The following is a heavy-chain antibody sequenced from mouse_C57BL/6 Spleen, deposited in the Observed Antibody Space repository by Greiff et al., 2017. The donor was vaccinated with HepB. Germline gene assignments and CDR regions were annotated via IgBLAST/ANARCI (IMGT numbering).Heavy chain of an antibody. CDR3: ARGGYDGNYFDY. CDR1: GYTFTSYW. CDR2: IDPSDSYT. Sequence: QVQLQQPGAELVKPGASVKLSCKASGYTFTSYWMQWVKQRPGQGLEWIGEIDPSDSYTNYNQKFKGKATLTVDTSSSTAYMQLSSLTSEDSAVYYCARGGYDGNYFDYWGQGTTRTVSS. J-gene: IGHJ2*01. V-gene: IGHV1-50*01. D-gene: IGHD2-2*01.